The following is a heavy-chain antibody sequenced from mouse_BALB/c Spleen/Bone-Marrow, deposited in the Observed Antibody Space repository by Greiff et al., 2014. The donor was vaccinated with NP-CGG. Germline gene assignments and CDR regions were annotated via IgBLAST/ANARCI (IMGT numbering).Heavy chain of an antibody. CDR1: GYTFTDYA. Sequence: QVQLQQSGAELVRPGVSVKISCKGSGYTFTDYAMHWVKQSHAKSPEWIGVISTYYGDASYNQKFKGKATMTVDKSSSTAYMELARLTSEDPAIYYCARRGGFYAMDYWGQGTSVTVSS. CDR2: ISTYYGDA. J-gene: IGHJ4*01. V-gene: IGHV1S137*01. CDR3: ARRGGFYAMDY.